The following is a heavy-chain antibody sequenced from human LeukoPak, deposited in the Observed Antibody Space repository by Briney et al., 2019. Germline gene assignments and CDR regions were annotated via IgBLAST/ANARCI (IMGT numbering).Heavy chain of an antibody. CDR1: GGSISSYY. CDR2: IYYSGST. V-gene: IGHV4-59*01. D-gene: IGHD3-10*01. J-gene: IGHJ5*02. CDR3: ARAFGGSMGYNWFDP. Sequence: SETLSLACTVSGGSISSYYWSWIRQPPGKGLEWIGYIYYSGSTNYNPSLKSRVTISVDTSKNQFSLKLSSVTAADTAVYYCARAFGGSMGYNWFDPWGQGTLVTVSS.